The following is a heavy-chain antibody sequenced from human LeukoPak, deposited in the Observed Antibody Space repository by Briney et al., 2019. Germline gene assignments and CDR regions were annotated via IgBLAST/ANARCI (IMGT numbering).Heavy chain of an antibody. D-gene: IGHD1-26*01. CDR3: ARAHSGDAFDI. Sequence: SVKVSCKASGGTFITLAISWVRQAPGQGLEWMGRIIPILGITNYAQKFQGKVTITADKSTSTAYMELSSLRSEDTAVYYCARAHSGDAFDIWGQGTMVSVSS. CDR1: GGTFITLA. V-gene: IGHV1-69*04. J-gene: IGHJ3*02. CDR2: IIPILGIT.